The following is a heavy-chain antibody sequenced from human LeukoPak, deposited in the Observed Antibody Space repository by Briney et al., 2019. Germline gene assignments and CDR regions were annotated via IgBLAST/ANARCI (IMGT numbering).Heavy chain of an antibody. V-gene: IGHV1-24*01. CDR2: FDPEDGET. CDR3: ATDITMVRGVPVDY. Sequence: ASVKVSCKVSGYTLTELSMHWVRQAPGKGLEWMGGFDPEDGETIYAQKFQGRVTMTEDTSTDTAYMELSSLRSEDTAVYYCATDITMVRGVPVDYWGQGTLVTVSS. J-gene: IGHJ4*02. CDR1: GYTLTELS. D-gene: IGHD3-10*01.